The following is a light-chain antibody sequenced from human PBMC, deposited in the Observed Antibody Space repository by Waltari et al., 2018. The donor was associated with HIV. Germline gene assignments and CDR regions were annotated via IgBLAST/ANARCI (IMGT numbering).Light chain of an antibody. CDR1: QGVLDSSGNKNY. CDR3: QQDYSTGS. Sequence: DIVMTQSPDHLALSLGERATINCMSSQGVLDSSGNKNYLAWYQQKPGQPPKVLIYWASTRESGVPDRFSGSGSGTDCALTISSRQAEDVAVYYCQQDYSTGSFGEWTKVEI. CDR2: WAS. V-gene: IGKV4-1*01. J-gene: IGKJ1*01.